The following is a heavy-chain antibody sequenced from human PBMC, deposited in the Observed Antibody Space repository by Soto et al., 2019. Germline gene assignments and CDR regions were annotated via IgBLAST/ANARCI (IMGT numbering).Heavy chain of an antibody. CDR1: GYTFTSYG. J-gene: IGHJ6*01. D-gene: IGHD6-13*01. CDR3: ARALTYSSSWYHYYYGMDL. Sequence: ASVKVSCKASGYTFTSYGISWVRQAPGQGLEWMGWISAYNGNTNYAQKLQGRVTMTTDTSTSTAYMELRSLRSDDTAVYYCARALTYSSSWYHYYYGMDLWGQETTFTVST. CDR2: ISAYNGNT. V-gene: IGHV1-18*01.